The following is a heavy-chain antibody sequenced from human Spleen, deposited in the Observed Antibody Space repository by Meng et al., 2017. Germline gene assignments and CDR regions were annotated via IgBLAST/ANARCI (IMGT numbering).Heavy chain of an antibody. V-gene: IGHV1-2*06. Sequence: GQLVQSGSGVKKPGASVKVPCKTSRYTITGYYVHRVVQAPGQGREWMGLIDPDSGGTNSAQKFQGRVTMTRDTSISTAYMELSGLRSDDTAMYYCARDEDTSAAGKLFGDYWGQGTLVTVSS. J-gene: IGHJ4*02. CDR2: IDPDSGGT. CDR1: RYTITGYY. CDR3: ARDEDTSAAGKLFGDY. D-gene: IGHD6-13*01.